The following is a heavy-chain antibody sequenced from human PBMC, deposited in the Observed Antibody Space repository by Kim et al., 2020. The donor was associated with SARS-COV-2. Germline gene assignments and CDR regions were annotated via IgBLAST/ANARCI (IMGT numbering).Heavy chain of an antibody. D-gene: IGHD3-22*01. V-gene: IGHV3-23*01. CDR3: AKDVTMIVVVIDAFDI. Sequence: SVKGRFTISRDKSKNTMDLQMNSLRDEDTAVYYCAKDVTMIVVVIDAFDIWGQGTMVTVSS. J-gene: IGHJ3*02.